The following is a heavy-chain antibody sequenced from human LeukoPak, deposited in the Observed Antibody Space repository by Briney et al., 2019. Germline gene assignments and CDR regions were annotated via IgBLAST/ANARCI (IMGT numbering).Heavy chain of an antibody. Sequence: ASVKVSCKASGGTFSSYAISWVRQAPGQGLEWMGWISAYNGNTNYAQKLQGRVTMTTDTSTSTAYMELRSLRSDDTAVYYCASSLWGPDRQLVYWGQGTLVTVSS. J-gene: IGHJ4*02. CDR1: GGTFSSYA. CDR2: ISAYNGNT. V-gene: IGHV1-18*01. CDR3: ASSLWGPDRQLVY. D-gene: IGHD2-21*01.